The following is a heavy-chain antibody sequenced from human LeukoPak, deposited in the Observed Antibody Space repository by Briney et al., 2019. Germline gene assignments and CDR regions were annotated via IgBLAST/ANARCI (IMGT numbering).Heavy chain of an antibody. Sequence: GGSLRLSCATSGFTFSNFWMDWVRQAPGKGLEWVANIDQNGGEKYYADSVKGRFTISRDNAKNSLYLQMNSLRVEDTAVYYCTRALDYWGQGTLVTVSS. CDR3: TRALDY. CDR1: GFTFSNFW. J-gene: IGHJ4*02. CDR2: IDQNGGEK. V-gene: IGHV3-7*04.